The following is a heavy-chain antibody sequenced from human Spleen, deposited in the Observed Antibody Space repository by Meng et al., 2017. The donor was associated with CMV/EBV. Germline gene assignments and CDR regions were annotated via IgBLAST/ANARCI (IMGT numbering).Heavy chain of an antibody. Sequence: GESLKISFAPSGLTVSSNYMSWVRQAPGKGLEWVSSIYTAGNAYYADSVEGRFTISRDNSKNTPYLQMDSLRAEDTAVYYCATSSYSGSYGYFDYWGQGALVTVSS. J-gene: IGHJ4*02. CDR3: ATSSYSGSYGYFDY. CDR1: GLTVSSNY. CDR2: IYTAGNA. D-gene: IGHD1-26*01. V-gene: IGHV3-53*01.